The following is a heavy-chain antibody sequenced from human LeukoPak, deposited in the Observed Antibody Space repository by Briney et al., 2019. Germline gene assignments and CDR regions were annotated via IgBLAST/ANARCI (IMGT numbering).Heavy chain of an antibody. CDR3: AKDFYRDFCDSPDYYFHR. J-gene: IGHJ4*02. D-gene: IGHD3-22*01. CDR1: GFIFYDYA. V-gene: IGHV3-9*01. CDR2: ISWKGDVL. Sequence: SLRLSCVASGFIFYDYAMHRVRQAPGEGLEGVSGISWKGDVLGIVDSVKGRFHTPRKNAKNSVFLHTNSLRAEDTALYYCAKDFYRDFCDSPDYYFHRWGQGTLVTVSS.